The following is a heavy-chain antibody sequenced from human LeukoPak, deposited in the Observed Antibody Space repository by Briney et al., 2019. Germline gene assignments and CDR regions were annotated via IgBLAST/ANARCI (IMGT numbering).Heavy chain of an antibody. CDR1: GFTFSSYA. CDR3: AKHIRVYSYGWYFDL. CDR2: ISGSGGST. V-gene: IGHV3-23*01. D-gene: IGHD5-18*01. J-gene: IGHJ2*01. Sequence: GGSLRLSCAASGFTFSSYAMSWVRQAPGKGLEWVSAISGSGGSTYYADSVKGRFTISRDNSKNTLYLQMNSLRAEDTAVYYCAKHIRVYSYGWYFDLWGRGTLVTVSS.